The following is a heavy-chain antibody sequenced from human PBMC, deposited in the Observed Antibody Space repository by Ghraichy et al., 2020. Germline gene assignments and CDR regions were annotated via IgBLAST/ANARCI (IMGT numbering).Heavy chain of an antibody. D-gene: IGHD2-15*01. CDR3: ARGGYCSGGSCRFDN. Sequence: SENLSLSCTVSGGSISSYYWSWIRQPPGKGLEWIGYIQYSGSTNYNPSLKSRVTISAETSKNQFSLKLSSVTAADTAVYYCARGGYCSGGSCRFDNWGQGTLVTVSS. CDR2: IQYSGST. V-gene: IGHV4-59*01. J-gene: IGHJ4*02. CDR1: GGSISSYY.